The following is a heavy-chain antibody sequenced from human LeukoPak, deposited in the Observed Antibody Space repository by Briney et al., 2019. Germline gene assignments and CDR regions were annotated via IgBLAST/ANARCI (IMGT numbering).Heavy chain of an antibody. CDR3: ARDRMAVGDY. J-gene: IGHJ4*02. CDR1: GFTFSSFS. Sequence: GSLRLSCAASGFTFSSFSQNWVRQAPGKGPEWVSYISGSSSTIYYADSVKGRFTISRDNAKNSLYLQMNSLRDEDTAVYYCARDRMAVGDYWGQGTLVTVSS. CDR2: ISGSSSTI. V-gene: IGHV3-48*02. D-gene: IGHD6-19*01.